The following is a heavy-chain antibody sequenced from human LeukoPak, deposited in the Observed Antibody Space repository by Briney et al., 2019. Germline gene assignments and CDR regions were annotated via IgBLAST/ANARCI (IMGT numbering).Heavy chain of an antibody. CDR3: ARPRWDLYGMDV. CDR2: ISGSGSTI. Sequence: PGGSLRLSCAASGFTFSSYELNWVRRAPGKGLEWVSYISGSGSTIYYADSVKGRFTISRDNAKNSLYLQMNSLRAEDTAIYYCARPRWDLYGMDVWGQGTTVTVAS. CDR1: GFTFSSYE. J-gene: IGHJ6*02. V-gene: IGHV3-48*03. D-gene: IGHD1-26*01.